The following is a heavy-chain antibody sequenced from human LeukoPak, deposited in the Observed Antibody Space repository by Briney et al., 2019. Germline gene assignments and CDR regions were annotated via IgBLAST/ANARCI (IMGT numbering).Heavy chain of an antibody. CDR3: ARDFGRNAFDI. CDR2: IYYSGST. D-gene: IGHD3-10*01. J-gene: IGHJ3*02. Sequence: SETLSLTCTVPGGSISSYYWSWIRQPPGKGLEWIGYIYYSGSTNYNPSLKSRVTISVDTSKNQFSLKLSSVTAADTAVYYCARDFGRNAFDIWGQGTMVTVSS. V-gene: IGHV4-59*01. CDR1: GGSISSYY.